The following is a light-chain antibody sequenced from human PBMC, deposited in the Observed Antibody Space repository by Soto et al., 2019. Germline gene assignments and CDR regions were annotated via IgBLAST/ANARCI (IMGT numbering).Light chain of an antibody. Sequence: EVVMMRSRDTLSVSPGERAALSCRASQGIGDTLAWYQHKPGQTPRLLIYDTSTRATGVPTRFSGSRSGAEFTLTISRLESEDSAVYYCQQYGSSRTFGQGTKVDIK. CDR3: QQYGSSRT. V-gene: IGKV3-15*01. J-gene: IGKJ1*01. CDR2: DTS. CDR1: QGIGDT.